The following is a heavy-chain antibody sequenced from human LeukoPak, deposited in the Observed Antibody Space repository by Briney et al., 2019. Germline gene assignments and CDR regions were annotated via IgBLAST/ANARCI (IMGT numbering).Heavy chain of an antibody. J-gene: IGHJ4*02. D-gene: IGHD3-22*01. V-gene: IGHV3-9*01. Sequence: GGSLRLSCAASGFTFSSYAMHWVRQAPGKGLEWVSGISWNSGSIGYADSVKGRFTISRDNTKNSLYLQMNSLRAEDTTLYYCAVAQPDYYDSSGYSFDYWGQGTLVTVSS. CDR1: GFTFSSYA. CDR3: AVAQPDYYDSSGYSFDY. CDR2: ISWNSGSI.